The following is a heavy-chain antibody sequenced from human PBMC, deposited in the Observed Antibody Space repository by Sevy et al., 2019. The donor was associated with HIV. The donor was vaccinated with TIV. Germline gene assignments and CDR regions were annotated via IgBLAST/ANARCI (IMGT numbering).Heavy chain of an antibody. Sequence: GGSLRLSCAVSGFTFSSYGMSWVRQAPGKGLEWVSSISGSGGITYYADSVKGRFTFSRDNPKNTLYLQMNSLRAEDTAVYYCAKDGVYGGDFEHFLHWGQCTLVTVSS. D-gene: IGHD2-21*02. V-gene: IGHV3-23*01. J-gene: IGHJ1*01. CDR2: ISGSGGIT. CDR1: GFTFSSYG. CDR3: AKDGVYGGDFEHFLH.